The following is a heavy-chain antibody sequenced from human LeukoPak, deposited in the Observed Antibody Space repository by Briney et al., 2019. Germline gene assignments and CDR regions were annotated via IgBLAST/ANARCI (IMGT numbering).Heavy chain of an antibody. Sequence: SETLSLTCAVYSGSFSGDYWSWIRQPPGRGLEWIGEVNHSGSTNYNPSLKSRVTMSVDTSKNQFSLKLTSVTAADTAVYYCVRQHLPEYYFDYWGQGTLVTVSS. CDR1: SGSFSGDY. CDR3: VRQHLPEYYFDY. D-gene: IGHD6-13*01. V-gene: IGHV4-34*01. CDR2: VNHSGST. J-gene: IGHJ4*02.